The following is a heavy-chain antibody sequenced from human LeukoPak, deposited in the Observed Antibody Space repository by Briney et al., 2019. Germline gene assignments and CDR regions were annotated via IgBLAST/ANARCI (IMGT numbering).Heavy chain of an antibody. J-gene: IGHJ5*02. CDR2: IYSSGST. V-gene: IGHV4-61*05. D-gene: IGHD2-2*01. CDR1: GGSISSSSYY. Sequence: PSETLSLTCTVSGGSISSSSYYWGWIRQPPGKGLEWIGYIYSSGSTDYNPSLRSRVTLSVDTSKNQFSLKLSSVTAADTAVYYCARGLGVVVPAAMRGPTSRFRFDPWGQGTLVTVSS. CDR3: ARGLGVVVPAAMRGPTSRFRFDP.